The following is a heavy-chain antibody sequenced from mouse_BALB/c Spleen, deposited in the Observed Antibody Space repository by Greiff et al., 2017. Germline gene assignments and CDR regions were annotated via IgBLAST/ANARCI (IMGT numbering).Heavy chain of an antibody. CDR3: ASGTTVVEGFAY. CDR2: IRAGGST. Sequence: VQLQESGPGLVAPSQSLSISCTVSGFSFTSYGVHWVRQPPGKGLEWLGVIRAGGSTNYNSALMTRLSSSKDNTKSEVFLKMNSLQTDDTAMYYSASGTTVVEGFAYWGQGTLVTVSA. CDR1: GFSFTSYG. V-gene: IGHV2-9*02. J-gene: IGHJ3*01. D-gene: IGHD1-1*01.